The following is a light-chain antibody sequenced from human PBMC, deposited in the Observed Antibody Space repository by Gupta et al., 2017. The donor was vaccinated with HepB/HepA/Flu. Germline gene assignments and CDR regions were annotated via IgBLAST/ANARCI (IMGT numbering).Light chain of an antibody. CDR2: DVS. Sequence: QSALPQPASVSGSPGQSLTISCTGPSSDFGGYNYVSWYQQHPGKAPKLLIDDVSNRPSGVSNRFSGSKSGNKASLTISGLRAEDEANYYCSSFTFTTTLVIFGGGTKLTVL. J-gene: IGLJ2*01. V-gene: IGLV2-14*03. CDR1: SSDFGGYNY. CDR3: SSFTFTTTLVI.